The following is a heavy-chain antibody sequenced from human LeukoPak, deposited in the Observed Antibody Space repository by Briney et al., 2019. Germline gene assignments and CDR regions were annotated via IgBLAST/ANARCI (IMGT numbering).Heavy chain of an antibody. CDR2: IIPIFGTA. J-gene: IGHJ5*02. D-gene: IGHD3-10*01. CDR3: ARADYYGSGGSYNWFDP. V-gene: IGHV1-69*06. CDR1: GYIFINYG. Sequence: GASVKVSCKASGYIFINYGISWVRQAPGQGLEWMGGIIPIFGTANYAQKFQGRVTITADKSTSTAYMELSSLRSEDTAVYYCARADYYGSGGSYNWFDPWGQGTLVTVSS.